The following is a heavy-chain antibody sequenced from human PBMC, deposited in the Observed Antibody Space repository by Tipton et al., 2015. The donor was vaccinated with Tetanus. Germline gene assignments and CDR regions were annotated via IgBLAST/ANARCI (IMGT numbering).Heavy chain of an antibody. J-gene: IGHJ6*02. Sequence: TLSLTCTVSGASISSSGDYWGWIRQPPGKGLEWIGSVYYSGSTYYNPSLESRVTMSLDTSKNQFTLRLSSVTAADTAVYYCARAEVNFTTAPPGYYNVYYYYGMDVWGQGTTVTVSS. V-gene: IGHV4-39*01. CDR2: VYYSGST. CDR1: GASISSSGDY. D-gene: IGHD3-9*01. CDR3: ARAEVNFTTAPPGYYNVYYYYGMDV.